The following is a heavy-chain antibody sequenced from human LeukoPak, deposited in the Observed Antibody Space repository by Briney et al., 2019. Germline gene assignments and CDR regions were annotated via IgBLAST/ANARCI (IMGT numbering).Heavy chain of an antibody. Sequence: GGSLRLSCSATGFTFSHYAMYWVRQAPGKGLECVSAITSTGGSTYYADSVKGRFTISRDNSKNTLYLQMSSLRPEDTAVYYCVKGHCSSTSCYVDYWGQGTLVTVSS. CDR1: GFTFSHYA. CDR2: ITSTGGST. V-gene: IGHV3-64D*09. CDR3: VKGHCSSTSCYVDY. D-gene: IGHD2-2*01. J-gene: IGHJ4*02.